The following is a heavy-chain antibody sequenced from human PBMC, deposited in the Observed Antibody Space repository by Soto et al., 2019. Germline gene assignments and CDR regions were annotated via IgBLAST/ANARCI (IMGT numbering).Heavy chain of an antibody. CDR3: ARIIVVVTALDY. CDR1: GYTFTSYA. J-gene: IGHJ4*02. CDR2: INAGNGNT. V-gene: IGHV1-3*01. Sequence: ASEKVSCKASGYTFTSYAMHWVREAPGQRLEWMGWINAGNGNTKYSQKFQGRVTITRDTSASTAYMELSSLRSEDTAVYYCARIIVVVTALDYWGQGTLVTVS. D-gene: IGHD2-21*02.